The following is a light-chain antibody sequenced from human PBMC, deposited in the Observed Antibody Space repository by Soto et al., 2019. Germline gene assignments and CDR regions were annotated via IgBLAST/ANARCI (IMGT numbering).Light chain of an antibody. V-gene: IGLV2-14*01. J-gene: IGLJ3*02. CDR1: SSDVGGYNY. CDR3: ISYTSSTTLV. CDR2: DVS. Sequence: QSALTQPASGAGSAGQSITISCTGASSDVGGYNYVSWYQPHPGKAPKLMIYDVSNRPSGVSHSFSGAKSGNTASLTISGLRAGVESDYYFISYTSSTTLVFGGGTKLTVL.